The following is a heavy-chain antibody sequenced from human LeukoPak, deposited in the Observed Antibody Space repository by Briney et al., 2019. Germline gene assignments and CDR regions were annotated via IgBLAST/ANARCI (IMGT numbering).Heavy chain of an antibody. D-gene: IGHD2-2*01. V-gene: IGHV4-34*01. CDR2: ITHSGST. Sequence: SETLSLTCAVYGGSFSDYHWTWIRQSPGKGLEWIGEITHSGSTDYSPSLRSRVTISVDTSKKQFSLKVTSVTAADTAVYYCAREDSTSLKYAFDIWGQGTMVTVSS. CDR3: AREDSTSLKYAFDI. CDR1: GGSFSDYH. J-gene: IGHJ3*02.